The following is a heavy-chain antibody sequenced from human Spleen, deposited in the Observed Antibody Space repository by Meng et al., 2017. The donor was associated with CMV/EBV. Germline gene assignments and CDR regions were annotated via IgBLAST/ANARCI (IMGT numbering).Heavy chain of an antibody. V-gene: IGHV4-39*07. CDR1: SISSSSCY. CDR2: IYYSGST. CDR3: ARAVGNIAARPEGWFDP. D-gene: IGHD6-6*01. Sequence: SISSSSCYWGWIRQPPGKGLEWIGSIYYSGSTYYNPSLKSRVTISVDTSKNQFSLKLSSVTAADTAVYYCARAVGNIAARPEGWFDPWGQGTLVTVSS. J-gene: IGHJ5*02.